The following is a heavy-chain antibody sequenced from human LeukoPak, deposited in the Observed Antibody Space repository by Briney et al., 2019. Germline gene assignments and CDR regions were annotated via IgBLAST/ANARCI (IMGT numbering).Heavy chain of an antibody. D-gene: IGHD4-23*01. CDR1: GGSFSGYY. V-gene: IGHV4-34*01. J-gene: IGHJ2*01. CDR3: ARPGFQTTVVPNWYFDL. Sequence: SETLSLTCAVYGGSFSGYYWSWIRQPPGKGLEWIGEINHSGGTNYNPSLKSRVTISVDTSKNQFSLKLSSVTAADTAVYCCARPGFQTTVVPNWYFDLWGRGTLVTVSS. CDR2: INHSGGT.